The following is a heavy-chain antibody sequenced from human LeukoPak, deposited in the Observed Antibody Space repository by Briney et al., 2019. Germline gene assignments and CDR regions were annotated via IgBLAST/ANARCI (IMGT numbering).Heavy chain of an antibody. Sequence: PGGSLRLSCAASGFIFSNYGMSWVRQAPGKGLEWVSKISGRADTTFYADSVKGRFTISRDMSRSTLYLQMNSLRPEDTAVYYCAARYSSSFNFDYWGQGTLVTVSS. CDR1: GFIFSNYG. CDR2: ISGRADTT. V-gene: IGHV3-23*01. J-gene: IGHJ4*02. CDR3: AARYSSSFNFDY. D-gene: IGHD6-6*01.